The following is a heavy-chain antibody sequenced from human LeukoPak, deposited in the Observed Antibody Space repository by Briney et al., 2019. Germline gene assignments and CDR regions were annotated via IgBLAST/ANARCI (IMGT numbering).Heavy chain of an antibody. CDR1: GFTFSDYY. CDR3: AMGSAAAGTRQFDY. J-gene: IGHJ4*02. CDR2: ISSSGSTI. Sequence: GGSLRLSCAASGFTFSDYYMSWIRQAPGKGLEWVSYISSSGSTIYYADSVKGRFTISWDNAKNSLYLQMNSLRAEDTAVYYCAMGSAAAGTRQFDYWGQGTLVTVSS. V-gene: IGHV3-11*01. D-gene: IGHD6-13*01.